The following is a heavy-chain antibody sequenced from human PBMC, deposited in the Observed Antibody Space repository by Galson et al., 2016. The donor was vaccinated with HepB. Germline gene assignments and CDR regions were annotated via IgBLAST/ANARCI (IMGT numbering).Heavy chain of an antibody. V-gene: IGHV2-5*02. D-gene: IGHD3-10*01. J-gene: IGHJ2*01. CDR1: GFSLSTSGVG. Sequence: PALVKPTQTPTLTCTFSGFSLSTSGVGVGWIRQPPGKALEWLALIYWDDDKRYRPSLKSRLTITKDTSKNQVVLTVTDMDPVDTATYYCAHSLYYYGSGSYSFDLWGRGTLVTVSS. CDR2: IYWDDDK. CDR3: AHSLYYYGSGSYSFDL.